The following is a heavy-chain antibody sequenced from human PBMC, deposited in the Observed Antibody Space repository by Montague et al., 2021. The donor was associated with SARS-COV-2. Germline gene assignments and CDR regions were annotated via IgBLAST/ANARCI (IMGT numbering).Heavy chain of an antibody. CDR3: ARSGVGIFDFSYFDS. CDR1: GFSISSGYY. CDR2: RYQNGAT. D-gene: IGHD3-3*01. V-gene: IGHV4-38-2*02. J-gene: IGHJ4*02. Sequence: SETLSLTCSVSGFSISSGYYWGWIRQIPGKGLEWIGSRYQNGATYYSPSLKRPVTILLDTSKNQFSLSLTSVTAADTAVYYCARSGVGIFDFSYFDSWGQGSLVIVSS.